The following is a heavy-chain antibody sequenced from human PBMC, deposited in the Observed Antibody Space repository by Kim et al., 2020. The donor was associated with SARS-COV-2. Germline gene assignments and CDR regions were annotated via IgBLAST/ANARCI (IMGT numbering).Heavy chain of an antibody. CDR3: AREGVVPAAMGHYYFDS. D-gene: IGHD2-2*01. CDR2: TYYRSKWYN. CDR1: GDSVSSNSAA. Sequence: SPTLSLTCAISGDSVSSNSAAWNWIRQSPSRGLEWLGRTYYRSKWYNDYAVSVKSRITINPDTSKNQFSLQLNSVTPEDTAVYYCAREGVVPAAMGHYYFDSWGQGTLVTVSS. J-gene: IGHJ4*02. V-gene: IGHV6-1*01.